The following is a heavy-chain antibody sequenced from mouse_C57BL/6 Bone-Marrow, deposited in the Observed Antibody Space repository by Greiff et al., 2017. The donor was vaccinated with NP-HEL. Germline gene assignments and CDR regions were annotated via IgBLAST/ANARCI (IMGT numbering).Heavy chain of an antibody. CDR2: IHPNSGST. CDR3: ARSCWGGPAY. V-gene: IGHV1-64*01. CDR1: GYTFTSYW. J-gene: IGHJ3*01. D-gene: IGHD1-1*02. Sequence: QVQLKQPGAELVKPGASVKLSCKASGYTFTSYWMHWVKQRPGQGLEWIGMIHPNSGSTNYNEKFKSKATLTVDKSSSTAYMQLSSLTSEDSAVYYCARSCWGGPAYWGQGTLVTVSA.